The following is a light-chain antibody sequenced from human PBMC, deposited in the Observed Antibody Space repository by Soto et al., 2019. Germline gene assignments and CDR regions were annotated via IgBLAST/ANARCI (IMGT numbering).Light chain of an antibody. CDR2: AAS. CDR3: QQYYSYPLT. J-gene: IGKJ4*01. Sequence: AIRMTQSPSSFSASTGDRVTITCRASQGISSYLAWYQQKPGKAPKLLIYAASTLQSGVPSRFSGSGSGTDFTLTISCLQYEDFATYYCQQYYSYPLTFGGGTKVDSK. V-gene: IGKV1-8*01. CDR1: QGISSY.